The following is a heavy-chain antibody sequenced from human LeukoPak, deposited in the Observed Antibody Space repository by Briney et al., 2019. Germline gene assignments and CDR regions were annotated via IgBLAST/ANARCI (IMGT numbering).Heavy chain of an antibody. V-gene: IGHV3-23*01. CDR3: AKEAVAAAGPFDY. CDR1: GFTFSSYA. J-gene: IGHJ4*02. CDR2: ISGSGGSI. Sequence: PGGSLRLSCAASGFTFSSYAMSWVRQAPGKGLEGVSSISGSGGSIYYADSVKGRFTISRDNSKSTLYLQMNSLRAEDTAIYYCAKEAVAAAGPFDYWGRGTLVTVSS. D-gene: IGHD6-13*01.